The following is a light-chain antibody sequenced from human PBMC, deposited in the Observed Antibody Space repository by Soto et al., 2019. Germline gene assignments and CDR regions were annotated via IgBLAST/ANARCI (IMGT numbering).Light chain of an antibody. CDR2: AAS. CDR1: HSVTSN. V-gene: IGKV3-15*01. Sequence: EIVMTQSPVTLSVSPGERATLSCRASHSVTSNLAWFQQKPGQAPRLLIYAASTRATGIPARFSGSGSGTEFTLTISSLQSEDFAVYYCQHYNNWPLTFGGGTKVEIK. J-gene: IGKJ4*01. CDR3: QHYNNWPLT.